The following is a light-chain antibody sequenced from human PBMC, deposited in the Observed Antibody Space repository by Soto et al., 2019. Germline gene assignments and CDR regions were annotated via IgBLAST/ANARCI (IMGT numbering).Light chain of an antibody. CDR3: QHYVHPPWT. J-gene: IGKJ1*01. Sequence: EIVLTQSPGTLSLSPGERATLSCRASQTVRGSYLAWYQQKPGQAPRLLIYTASTRAAGVPDRFSGSGSVTNCSLTVNRPEPEDFAVYYCQHYVHPPWTFGQGTKVEIK. V-gene: IGKV3-20*01. CDR1: QTVRGSY. CDR2: TAS.